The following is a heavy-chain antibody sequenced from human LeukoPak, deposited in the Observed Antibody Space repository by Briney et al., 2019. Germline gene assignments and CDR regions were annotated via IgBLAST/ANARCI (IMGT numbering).Heavy chain of an antibody. CDR3: AKDDRDFDIVAVPADEGEFDP. Sequence: GGSLRLSCAASGFTFSSYGMHWVRQAPGKGLEWVAFIRYDGSNKYYADSVKGRFTISRDNSKNTLYLQMNSLRAEDTAVYYCAKDDRDFDIVAVPADEGEFDPWGQGTLVTVSS. J-gene: IGHJ5*02. CDR2: IRYDGSNK. CDR1: GFTFSSYG. V-gene: IGHV3-30*02. D-gene: IGHD2-2*01.